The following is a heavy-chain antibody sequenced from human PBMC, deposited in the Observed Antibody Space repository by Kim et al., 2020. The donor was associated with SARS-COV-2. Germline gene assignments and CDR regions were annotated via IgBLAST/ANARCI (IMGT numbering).Heavy chain of an antibody. CDR1: GDSINSFY. D-gene: IGHD3-16*01. Sequence: SETLSLTCTVSGDSINSFYWSWIRHIPGKGMEWIGFVYFTGTTSYNPSLESRVSISLDRSRTQFSLALTSVTAADTASYYCARESAGEGRNDWFDTWGPG. CDR2: VYFTGTT. CDR3: ARESAGEGRNDWFDT. J-gene: IGHJ5*02. V-gene: IGHV4-59*13.